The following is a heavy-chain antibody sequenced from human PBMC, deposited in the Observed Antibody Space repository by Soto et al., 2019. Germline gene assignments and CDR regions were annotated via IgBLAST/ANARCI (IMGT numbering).Heavy chain of an antibody. D-gene: IGHD3-3*01. Sequence: EVQLVESGGVVVQPGGSLRLSCAASGFTFDDYAMHWVRQAPGKGLEWVSLISWDGGSTYYADSVKGRFTISRDNSKNSLYLQMNSLRAEDTALYYCAKALRFLDSSDYGMDVWGQGTTVTVSS. J-gene: IGHJ6*02. V-gene: IGHV3-43D*04. CDR2: ISWDGGST. CDR1: GFTFDDYA. CDR3: AKALRFLDSSDYGMDV.